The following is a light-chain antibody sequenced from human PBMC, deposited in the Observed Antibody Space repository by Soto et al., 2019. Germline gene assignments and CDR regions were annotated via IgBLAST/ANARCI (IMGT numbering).Light chain of an antibody. J-gene: IGKJ1*01. CDR3: QQYGSSPPP. CDR2: GAS. V-gene: IGKV3-20*01. Sequence: EVVLTQCPGTLSLSPGERATLSCRASQSVSSSYLAWYQQKPGQAPRLLIYGASSRATGIPDRFSGSGSGTDFTLTISRLEPEDFAVYYCQQYGSSPPPFGQGTKVDIK. CDR1: QSVSSSY.